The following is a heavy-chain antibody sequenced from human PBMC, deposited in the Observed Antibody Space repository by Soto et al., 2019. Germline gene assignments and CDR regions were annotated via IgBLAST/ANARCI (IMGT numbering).Heavy chain of an antibody. Sequence: QVQLVQSGAEVKKPGFSVKVSCKASGGTFSSYAISWVRQAPGQGLEWVGGIIPIFGTANYAQKFQGRVTITAGESTSTAYMELSSVRSEDTAVYYCARCPSDGYSYGWVIDYWGQGTLVTVSS. CDR3: ARCPSDGYSYGWVIDY. V-gene: IGHV1-69*12. CDR1: GGTFSSYA. D-gene: IGHD5-18*01. CDR2: IIPIFGTA. J-gene: IGHJ4*02.